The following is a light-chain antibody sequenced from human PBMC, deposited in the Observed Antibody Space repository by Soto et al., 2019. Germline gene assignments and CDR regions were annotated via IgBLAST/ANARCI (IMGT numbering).Light chain of an antibody. V-gene: IGKV1-5*01. CDR1: QSISSW. Sequence: DIQMTQSPSTLSASVGYRVTITCRASQSISSWLAWDQQKPGKAPKLLIYDASSLESGVLSRFSGSGSGTEFPLTISSLQPDDFATYYYHQYNSYPPRTFGQGTKVEIK. CDR3: HQYNSYPPRT. CDR2: DAS. J-gene: IGKJ1*01.